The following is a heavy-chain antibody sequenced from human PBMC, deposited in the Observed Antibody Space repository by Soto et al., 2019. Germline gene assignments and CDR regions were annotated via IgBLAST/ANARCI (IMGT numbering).Heavy chain of an antibody. CDR2: INPSGGST. CDR1: GYTFTSYY. V-gene: IGHV1-46*01. D-gene: IGHD2-15*01. J-gene: IGHJ4*02. Sequence: GASVKVSCKASGYTFTSYYMHWVRQAPGQGLEWMGIINPSGGSTSYAPKFQGRVTMTRDTSTSTVYVELSSLRSEDTAVYYCARQYCSGGSCYTLDYWGQGTLVTVS. CDR3: ARQYCSGGSCYTLDY.